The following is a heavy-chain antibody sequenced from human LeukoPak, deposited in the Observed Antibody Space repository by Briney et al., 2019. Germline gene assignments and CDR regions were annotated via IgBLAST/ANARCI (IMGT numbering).Heavy chain of an antibody. J-gene: IGHJ5*02. Sequence: SETLSLTCTVSGGSISSSSYYWGWIRQPPGKGLEWIGSIYYSGSTYYNPSLKSRVTISVDTSKNQFSLKLSSVTAADTAVYYCARDSRSNWFGPWGQGTLVTVSS. CDR3: ARDSRSNWFGP. V-gene: IGHV4-39*07. CDR1: GGSISSSSYY. CDR2: IYYSGST.